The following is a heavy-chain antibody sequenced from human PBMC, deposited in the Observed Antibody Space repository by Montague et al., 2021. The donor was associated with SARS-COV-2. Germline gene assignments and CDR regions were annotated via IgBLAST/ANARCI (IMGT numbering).Heavy chain of an antibody. CDR2: IYYSGST. Sequence: SETLSLTCTVSSGSISSSSYYWGWIRQPPGKGLEWIGSIYYSGSTYYNPSLKSRVTISVDTSKNQFSLKLRSVTAADTAVYYCARAPPGYWGFVVVVAAHFDYWGQGTLVTVSS. V-gene: IGHV4-39*07. J-gene: IGHJ4*02. D-gene: IGHD2-15*01. CDR1: SGSISSSSYY. CDR3: ARAPPGYWGFVVVVAAHFDY.